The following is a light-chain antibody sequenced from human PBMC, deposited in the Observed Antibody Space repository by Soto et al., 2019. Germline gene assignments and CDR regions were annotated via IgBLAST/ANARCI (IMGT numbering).Light chain of an antibody. Sequence: DIQMTQSPSSLSASVGDRVTITCRASQSISTYLNWYQHKPGKAPKLLIYAASSLPTGVPSRFSGSGSGTDFTLTISSLQPEDFATYYCQQSYSIPLTFGGGTKVEIK. CDR1: QSISTY. CDR3: QQSYSIPLT. J-gene: IGKJ4*01. CDR2: AAS. V-gene: IGKV1-39*01.